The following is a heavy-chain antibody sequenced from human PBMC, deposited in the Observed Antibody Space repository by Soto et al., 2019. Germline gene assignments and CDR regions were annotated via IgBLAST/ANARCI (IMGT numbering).Heavy chain of an antibody. J-gene: IGHJ6*02. CDR3: ARGDMATAYYYGMDV. CDR2: ISAYNGNT. CDR1: GYTFTSYG. Sequence: ASVKVSCKASGYTFTSYGISWVRQAPGQGLEWMGWISAYNGNTNYAQKLQGRVTMTTDTSTSTAYMELRSLRPDDTAVYYCARGDMATAYYYGMDVWGQGTTVTVSS. D-gene: IGHD5-18*01. V-gene: IGHV1-18*04.